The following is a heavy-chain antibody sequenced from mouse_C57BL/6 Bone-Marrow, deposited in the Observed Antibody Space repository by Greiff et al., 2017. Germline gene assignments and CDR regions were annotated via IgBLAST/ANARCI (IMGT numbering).Heavy chain of an antibody. CDR3: TTGNFDY. CDR1: GFNIKDDY. V-gene: IGHV14-4*01. J-gene: IGHJ2*01. CDR2: IDPENGDT. Sequence: DVKLQESGAELVRPGASVKLSCTASGFNIKDDYMHWVKQRPEQGLEWIGWIDPENGDTEYASKFQGKATITEDTSSNTAYLQLSSLTSEDTAVYYCTTGNFDYWGQGTTLTVSS.